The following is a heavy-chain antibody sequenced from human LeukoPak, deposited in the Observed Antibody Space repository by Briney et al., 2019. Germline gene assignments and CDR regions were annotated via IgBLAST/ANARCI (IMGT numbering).Heavy chain of an antibody. Sequence: SETLSLTCTVSGGSISSYYWSWIRQPPGKGLEWIGYIYYSGSTNYNPSLKSRVTISVDTSKNQFSLKLSSVTAADTAVYYCARRRSGHYYDSSGYYDYWGQGTLVTVSS. J-gene: IGHJ4*02. CDR1: GGSISSYY. V-gene: IGHV4-59*08. CDR3: ARRRSGHYYDSSGYYDY. D-gene: IGHD3-22*01. CDR2: IYYSGST.